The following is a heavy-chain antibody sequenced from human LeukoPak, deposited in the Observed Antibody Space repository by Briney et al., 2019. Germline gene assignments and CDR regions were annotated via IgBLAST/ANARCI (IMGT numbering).Heavy chain of an antibody. V-gene: IGHV4-34*01. CDR1: GGSFSGYY. J-gene: IGHJ4*02. Sequence: PSETLSLTCAVYGGSFSGYYWSWIRQPPGKGLEWIGEINHSGSTNYNPSLKSRVTISVDTSKNQFSLKLSSVTAADTAVYYCARSWYCSSTSCNAIDYWGQGTLVTVSS. D-gene: IGHD2-2*01. CDR2: INHSGST. CDR3: ARSWYCSSTSCNAIDY.